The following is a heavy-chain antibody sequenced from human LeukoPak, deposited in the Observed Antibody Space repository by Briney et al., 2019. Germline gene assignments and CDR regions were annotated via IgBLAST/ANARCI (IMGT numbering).Heavy chain of an antibody. CDR3: ARGGPTIFGVVIIGYFDY. D-gene: IGHD3-3*01. Sequence: ASVKVSCKASGYTFTSYGISWVRQAPGQGLEWMGWISAYNGNTNYAQKLQGRVTMTTDTSTSTAYMALRSLRSDDTAVYYCARGGPTIFGVVIIGYFDYWGQGTLVTVSS. CDR2: ISAYNGNT. V-gene: IGHV1-18*01. J-gene: IGHJ4*02. CDR1: GYTFTSYG.